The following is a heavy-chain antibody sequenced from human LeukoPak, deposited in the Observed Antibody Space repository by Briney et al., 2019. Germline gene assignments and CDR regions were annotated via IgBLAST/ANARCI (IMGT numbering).Heavy chain of an antibody. CDR2: IHYSGST. D-gene: IGHD6-13*01. J-gene: IGHJ6*02. CDR1: GGSISSGDYY. Sequence: SETLSLTCTVSGGSISSGDYYWSWIRQPPGKGLEWIGYIHYSGSTYYNPSLKSRVTISVDTSKNQFSLKLSSVTAADTAVYYCARDSSSWYRGYYYGMDVWGQGTTVTVSS. V-gene: IGHV4-30-4*01. CDR3: ARDSSSWYRGYYYGMDV.